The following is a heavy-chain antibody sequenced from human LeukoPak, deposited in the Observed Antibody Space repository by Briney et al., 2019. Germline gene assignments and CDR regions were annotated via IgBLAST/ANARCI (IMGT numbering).Heavy chain of an antibody. CDR1: GYSFTSYW. D-gene: IGHD6-19*01. Sequence: GESLKISCKGSGYSFTSYWIGWVRQMPGKGLEWMAIIYPGDSDTRYSPSFQGQVTISADKSISTAYLQWSSLKASDTAMYYCARDSSGWYSDRSFDIWGQGTMVTVSS. J-gene: IGHJ3*02. V-gene: IGHV5-51*01. CDR2: IYPGDSDT. CDR3: ARDSSGWYSDRSFDI.